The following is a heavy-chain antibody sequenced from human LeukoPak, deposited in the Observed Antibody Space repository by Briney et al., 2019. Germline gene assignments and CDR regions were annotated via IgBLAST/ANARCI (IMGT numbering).Heavy chain of an antibody. Sequence: PSETLSLTCTVSGGSISSYYWSWIRQPAGKGLEWIGRIYTSGSTNYNPSLKSRVTMSVDTSKNQFSLKLSSVTAADTAVYYCARDNNYYGRNWFDPWGQGTLVTVSS. CDR1: GGSISSYY. V-gene: IGHV4-4*07. CDR3: ARDNNYYGRNWFDP. D-gene: IGHD3-10*01. CDR2: IYTSGST. J-gene: IGHJ5*02.